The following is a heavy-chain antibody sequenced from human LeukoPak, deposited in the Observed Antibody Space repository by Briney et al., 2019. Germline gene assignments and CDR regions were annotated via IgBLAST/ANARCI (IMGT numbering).Heavy chain of an antibody. CDR2: ISWNSGSI. Sequence: GGSLRLSCAASGFTFDDYAMHWVRQAPGKGLEWVSGISWNSGSIGYADSVKGRFTISRDNSKNTLHLQMNSLRAEDTAVYYCKKGRCIRPNPNP. J-gene: IGHJ5*02. CDR3: KKGRCIRPNPNP. CDR1: GFTFDDYA. D-gene: IGHD4/OR15-4a*01. V-gene: IGHV3-9*01.